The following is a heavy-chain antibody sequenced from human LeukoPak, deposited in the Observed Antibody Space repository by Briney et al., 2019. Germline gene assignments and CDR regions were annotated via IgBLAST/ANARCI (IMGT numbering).Heavy chain of an antibody. CDR3: ARAKLRYFDWLSFPGYMDV. CDR1: GGSISSSSYY. CDR2: IYYSGST. V-gene: IGHV4-39*07. D-gene: IGHD3-9*01. Sequence: SETLSLTCTVSGGSISSSSYYWGWIRQPPGKGLEWIGSIYYSGSTYYNPSLKSRVTISVDTSKNQFSLKLSSVTAADTAVYYCARAKLRYFDWLSFPGYMDVWGKGTTVTVSS. J-gene: IGHJ6*03.